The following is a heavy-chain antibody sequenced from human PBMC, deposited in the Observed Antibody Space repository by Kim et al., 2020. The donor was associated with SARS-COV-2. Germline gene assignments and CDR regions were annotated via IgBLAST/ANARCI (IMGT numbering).Heavy chain of an antibody. D-gene: IGHD5-12*01. J-gene: IGHJ3*02. Sequence: SVKVSCKASGGTFSSYAISWVRQAPGQGLEWMGGIIPIFGTANYAQKFQGRVTITADESTSTAYMELSSLRSEDTAVYHCARDCRVDSCLDVDIWGQGTMVTVSS. CDR2: IIPIFGTA. CDR3: ARDCRVDSCLDVDI. V-gene: IGHV1-69*13. CDR1: GGTFSSYA.